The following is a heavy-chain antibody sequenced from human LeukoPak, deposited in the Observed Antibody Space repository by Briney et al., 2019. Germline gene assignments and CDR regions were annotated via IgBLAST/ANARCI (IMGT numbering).Heavy chain of an antibody. CDR3: AGTSIAGVFFDY. J-gene: IGHJ4*02. Sequence: SGPALVKPTQTLTLTCTFSGFSLSTSGMCVTWIRQPPGKALEWLAVIDWDDDKFYSTSLRTRLTISKGTSKNQVVLTANICDRVDTGRYYCAGTSIAGVFFDYWGQGTLVTVSS. V-gene: IGHV2-70*13. CDR1: GFSLSTSGMC. D-gene: IGHD3-16*01. CDR2: IDWDDDK.